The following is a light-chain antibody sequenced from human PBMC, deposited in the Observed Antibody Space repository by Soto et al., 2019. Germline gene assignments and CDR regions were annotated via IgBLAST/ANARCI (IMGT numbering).Light chain of an antibody. CDR3: SSYTTSSTRV. J-gene: IGLJ3*02. CDR1: NSDVGSYNL. Sequence: QSALTQPASVSGSPRQSITISCTGTNSDVGSYNLVSWFQQHPGKAPKLVIYEVTKRPSGVSDRFSGSKSGNTASLTISGLQAEDEADYYCSSYTTSSTRVFGGGTKLTVL. V-gene: IGLV2-14*02. CDR2: EVT.